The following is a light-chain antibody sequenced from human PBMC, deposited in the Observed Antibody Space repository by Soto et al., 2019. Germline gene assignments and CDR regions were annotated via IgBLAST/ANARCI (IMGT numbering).Light chain of an antibody. J-gene: IGKJ1*01. Sequence: DIQMTQSPSTLSASVGDSVTITCRASHIISGWLAWYQLKPGRAPNLLIYDTSNLGSGVPPRFSGSGSGTEFTLTINTLQPDDSAIYYCQQYSLYPETFGQGTTVEI. CDR1: HIISGW. V-gene: IGKV1-5*01. CDR3: QQYSLYPET. CDR2: DTS.